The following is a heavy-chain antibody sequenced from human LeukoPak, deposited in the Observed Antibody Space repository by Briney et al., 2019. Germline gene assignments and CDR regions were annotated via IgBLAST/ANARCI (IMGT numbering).Heavy chain of an antibody. D-gene: IGHD4-17*01. CDR2: IYYSGRT. Sequence: SETLSLTCTISGDSIDDSYWSWIRQPPGKGLEWIGYIYYSGRTNYNPSLKSRVSISIDTSKNQFSLKLSSVTAADTAFYYCARSDLYGDYPPGNYWSQGTLVAVSS. V-gene: IGHV4-59*01. J-gene: IGHJ4*02. CDR1: GDSIDDSY. CDR3: ARSDLYGDYPPGNY.